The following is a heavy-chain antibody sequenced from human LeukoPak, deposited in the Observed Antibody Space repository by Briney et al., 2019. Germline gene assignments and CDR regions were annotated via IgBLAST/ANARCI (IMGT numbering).Heavy chain of an antibody. CDR3: ATAGNYRFDY. D-gene: IGHD1-7*01. Sequence: GGSLRLSCAASGFTFSSYGMHWVRQAPGKGLEWVAVISYDGSNKYYADSVKGRFTISRDNAKNTLYLQMNSLRVEDTALYFCATAGNYRFDYWGQGTLVTVSS. CDR2: ISYDGSNK. CDR1: GFTFSSYG. J-gene: IGHJ4*02. V-gene: IGHV3-30*03.